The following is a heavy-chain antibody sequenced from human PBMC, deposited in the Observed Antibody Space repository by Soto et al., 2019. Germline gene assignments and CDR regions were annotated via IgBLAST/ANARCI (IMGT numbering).Heavy chain of an antibody. V-gene: IGHV3-23*01. J-gene: IGHJ5*02. CDR1: GFTLTAYA. CDR2: TTGGAGLT. D-gene: IGHD3-3*01. Sequence: EVQLLESGGGLVQPGGSLRLSCTASGFTLTAYAINWVRRAPGKGLEGVSATTGGAGLTYYADSVKGRFSVSSDTPGNSLYLQLSSMRPEDTAIYYCARVDRGSVARRTRLDPWGQGTLVTVSS. CDR3: ARVDRGSVARRTRLDP.